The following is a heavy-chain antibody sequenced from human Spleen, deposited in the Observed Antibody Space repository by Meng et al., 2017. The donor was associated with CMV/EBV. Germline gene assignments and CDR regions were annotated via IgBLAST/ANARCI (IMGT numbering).Heavy chain of an antibody. Sequence: ESLKISCAVYGGSFSGYYWSWIRQPPGKGLEWIGEINHSGSTNYNPSLKSRVTISVDTSKNQFSLKLSSVTAADTAVYYCARIYCSSTSCGWFDPWGQGTLVTVSS. CDR2: INHSGST. D-gene: IGHD2-2*01. CDR3: ARIYCSSTSCGWFDP. CDR1: GGSFSGYY. J-gene: IGHJ5*02. V-gene: IGHV4-34*01.